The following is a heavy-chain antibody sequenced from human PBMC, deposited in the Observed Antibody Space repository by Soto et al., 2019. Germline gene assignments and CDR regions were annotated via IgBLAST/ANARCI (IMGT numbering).Heavy chain of an antibody. V-gene: IGHV3-48*01. CDR3: ATEVGVAFYSSGYLD. J-gene: IGHJ6*02. D-gene: IGHD3-10*01. Sequence: EVQLMESGGGLIQPGGPLRLSCAGSGFSFNTYSMNWVRQAPGKGLEWISYIRRDGNLIYYADSVKCRLTISRDIAKNSLYLQMGSLRAENTALYPCATEVGVAFYSSGYLDRGQETTVTVSS. CDR1: GFSFNTYS. CDR2: IRRDGNLI.